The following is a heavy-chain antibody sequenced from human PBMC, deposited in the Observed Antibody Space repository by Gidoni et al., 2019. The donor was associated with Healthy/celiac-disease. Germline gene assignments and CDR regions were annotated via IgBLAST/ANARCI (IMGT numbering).Heavy chain of an antibody. V-gene: IGHV3-33*01. CDR3: ARGTGATHFDY. CDR2: IWYDGSNK. D-gene: IGHD1-26*01. J-gene: IGHJ4*02. Sequence: QVQLVESGGGVAQPGRSLSLSCSAPGFTFSRYGLHGVRQAPGKGLGWVAVIWYDGSNKYSADSVKGRFTISRDNFKNTLYLQMNSLRAEDTAVYYWARGTGATHFDYWGQGTLVTVSS. CDR1: GFTFSRYG.